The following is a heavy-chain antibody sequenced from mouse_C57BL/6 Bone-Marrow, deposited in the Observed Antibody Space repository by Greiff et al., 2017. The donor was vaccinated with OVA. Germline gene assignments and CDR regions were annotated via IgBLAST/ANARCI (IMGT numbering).Heavy chain of an antibody. CDR3: ARELRFYYFDY. CDR1: GYSITSGYD. D-gene: IGHD1-1*01. J-gene: IGHJ2*01. CDR2: ISYSGST. V-gene: IGHV3-1*01. Sequence: VQLKESGPGLVKPSQSLSLTCTVTGYSITSGYDWHWIRHFPGNKLEWMGYISYSGSTNYNPSLTSRISITHDTSKNPFFLKLNSVTTEDTATYYCARELRFYYFDYWGQGTILTVSS.